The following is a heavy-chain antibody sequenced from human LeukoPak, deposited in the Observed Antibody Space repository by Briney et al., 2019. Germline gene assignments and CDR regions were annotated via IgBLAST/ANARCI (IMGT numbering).Heavy chain of an antibody. V-gene: IGHV1-69*01. CDR3: TRSDIVVVPAANFY. CDR1: GGTFSSYA. J-gene: IGHJ4*02. Sequence: SVKVSCKASGGTFSSYAISWVRQAPGQGLEWMGGIIPIFGTANYAQKFQGRVTITADESTSTAYMELSSLRSEDTAVYYCTRSDIVVVPAANFYWGQGSLVTVSS. D-gene: IGHD2-2*01. CDR2: IIPIFGTA.